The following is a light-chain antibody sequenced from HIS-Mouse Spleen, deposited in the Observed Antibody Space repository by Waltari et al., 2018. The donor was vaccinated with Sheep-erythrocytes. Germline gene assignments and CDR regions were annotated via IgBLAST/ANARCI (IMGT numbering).Light chain of an antibody. Sequence: QSALTQPRSVSGSPGQSVTIPCTGTSRAVGGYTYVSWYQQHPGKATKLMIYDVSKRPSGVPDRFSGSKSGNTASLTISGLQAEDEADYYCCSYAGSYNHVFATGTKVTVL. CDR1: SRAVGGYTY. J-gene: IGLJ1*01. CDR2: DVS. CDR3: CSYAGSYNHV. V-gene: IGLV2-11*01.